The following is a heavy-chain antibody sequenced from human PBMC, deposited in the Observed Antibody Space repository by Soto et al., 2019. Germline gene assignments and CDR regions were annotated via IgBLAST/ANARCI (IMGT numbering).Heavy chain of an antibody. V-gene: IGHV3-48*02. Sequence: GGSLSLSCAASGFPFSSYSMNWVRQAPGKGLEWVSYISSSSSTIYYADSVKGRFTISRDNAKNSLYLQMNSLRDEDTAVYYCAREAGTWHLPLNWFDPWGQGTLVTVSS. CDR2: ISSSSSTI. D-gene: IGHD6-19*01. J-gene: IGHJ5*02. CDR1: GFPFSSYS. CDR3: AREAGTWHLPLNWFDP.